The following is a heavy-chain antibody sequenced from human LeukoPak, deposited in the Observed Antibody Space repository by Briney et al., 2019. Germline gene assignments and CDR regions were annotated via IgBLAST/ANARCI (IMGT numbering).Heavy chain of an antibody. V-gene: IGHV3-7*03. J-gene: IGHJ4*02. Sequence: GGSLRLSCAASGFTFSSYWMSWVRQAPGKGLEWVAIIKQDGSEKYYVDSVKGRFTISRDNAEKSLYLQMNSLRAADTAVYYCATSRTGDYWGQGTLVTVSS. CDR3: ATSRTGDY. CDR2: IKQDGSEK. D-gene: IGHD3/OR15-3a*01. CDR1: GFTFSSYW.